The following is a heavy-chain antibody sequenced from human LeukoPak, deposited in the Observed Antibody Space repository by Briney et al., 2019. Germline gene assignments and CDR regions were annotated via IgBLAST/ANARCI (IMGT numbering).Heavy chain of an antibody. V-gene: IGHV4-39*07. Sequence: SETLSLTCTVSGGSISSSSYYWGWIRQPPGKGLEWIGSIYYSGSTYYNPSLKSRVTISVDTSKNQFSLKLSSVTAADTAVYYCARRELVEGELADYWGQGTLVTVSS. J-gene: IGHJ4*02. CDR3: ARRELVEGELADY. D-gene: IGHD1-26*01. CDR1: GGSISSSSYY. CDR2: IYYSGST.